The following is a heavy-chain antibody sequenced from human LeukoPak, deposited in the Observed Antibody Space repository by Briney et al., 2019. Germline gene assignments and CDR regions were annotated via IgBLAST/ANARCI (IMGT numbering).Heavy chain of an antibody. Sequence: GGSLRLSCAASGFTFSSYAMSWVRQAPGKGLEWVSSNSSSSSYIYYADSVKGRFTISRDNAKNSLYLQMNSLRAEDTAVYYCARDGWRPDYGDYYYGMDVWGQGKMVTVSS. CDR1: GFTFSSYA. J-gene: IGHJ6*02. V-gene: IGHV3-21*01. CDR3: ARDGWRPDYGDYYYGMDV. D-gene: IGHD4-17*01. CDR2: NSSSSSYI.